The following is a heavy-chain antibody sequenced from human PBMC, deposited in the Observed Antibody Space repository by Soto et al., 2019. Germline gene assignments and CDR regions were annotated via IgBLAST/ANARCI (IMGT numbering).Heavy chain of an antibody. CDR2: IWYDESKK. D-gene: IGHD1-26*01. CDR1: GFPLSDYG. V-gene: IGHV3-33*01. Sequence: QVQLVESGGGVVQPGRSLRLSCAVSGFPLSDYGMHWVRQAPGKGLEWVAVIWYDESKKYYADSVKGRFTISRDTSKKTVYLQMNSLRGEDTAVYYCASERGSSYFDYWGQGTLVTVSS. CDR3: ASERGSSYFDY. J-gene: IGHJ4*02.